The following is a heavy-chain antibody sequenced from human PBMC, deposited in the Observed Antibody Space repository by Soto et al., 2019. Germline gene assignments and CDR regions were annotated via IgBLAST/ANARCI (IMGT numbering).Heavy chain of an antibody. CDR1: GYSFTSYW. V-gene: IGHV5-51*01. J-gene: IGHJ6*02. D-gene: IGHD6-6*01. CDR3: ARRAARPHYYYGMDV. Sequence: GESLKISCNGSGYSFTSYWICWVRQMPGKGLEWMGIIYPGDSDTRYSPSFQGQVTISADKSISTAYLQWSSLKASDTAMYYCARRAARPHYYYGMDVWGQGTTVTVSS. CDR2: IYPGDSDT.